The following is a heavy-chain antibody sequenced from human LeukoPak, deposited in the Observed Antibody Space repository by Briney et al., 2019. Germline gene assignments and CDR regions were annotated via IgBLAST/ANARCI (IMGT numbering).Heavy chain of an antibody. Sequence: GRSLRLSCAASGFTFSSYAMHWVRQAPGRGQEWVAVISYDGSNKYYADSVKGRFTISRDNSKNTLYLQMNSLRAEDTAVYYCARDPSGKGAFDYWGQGTLVTVSS. CDR2: ISYDGSNK. J-gene: IGHJ4*02. CDR3: ARDPSGKGAFDY. D-gene: IGHD3-10*01. V-gene: IGHV3-30*01. CDR1: GFTFSSYA.